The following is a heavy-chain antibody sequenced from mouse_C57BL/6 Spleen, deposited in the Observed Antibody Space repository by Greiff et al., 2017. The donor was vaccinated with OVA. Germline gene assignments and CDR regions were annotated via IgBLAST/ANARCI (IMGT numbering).Heavy chain of an antibody. D-gene: IGHD1-1*01. CDR2: ISSGSSTI. CDR1: GFTFSDYG. CDR3: ANYYGSVWFAY. V-gene: IGHV5-17*01. Sequence: EVQRVESGGGLVKPGGSLKLSCSASGFTFSDYGMHWVRQAPEKGLEWVAYISSGSSTIYYADTVKGRFTISRDNAKNTLFLQMTSLRSEDTAMYYCANYYGSVWFAYWGQGTLVTVSA. J-gene: IGHJ3*01.